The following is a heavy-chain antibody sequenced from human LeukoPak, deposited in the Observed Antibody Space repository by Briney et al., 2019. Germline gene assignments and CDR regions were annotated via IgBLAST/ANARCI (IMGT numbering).Heavy chain of an antibody. CDR1: GGSFSDYY. D-gene: IGHD6-13*01. Sequence: PSETLSLTCAVYGGSFSDYYWSWIRQPPGKGLEWIGEINHSGITNYNPSLKSRVTISVDTSKNQFSLKLSSVTAADTAVYYCARRSSSSWAAEYSQHWGQGTLVTVSS. CDR2: INHSGIT. J-gene: IGHJ1*01. CDR3: ARRSSSSWAAEYSQH. V-gene: IGHV4-34*01.